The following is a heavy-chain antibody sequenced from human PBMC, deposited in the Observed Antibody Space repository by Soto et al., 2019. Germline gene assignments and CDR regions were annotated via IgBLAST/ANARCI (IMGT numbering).Heavy chain of an antibody. J-gene: IGHJ5*01. D-gene: IGHD3-10*01. Sequence: QITLKESGPTLVKPTQTLTLTCTISGFSLSSDGVGVGWIRQPPGKALEWLAFIYWDDDYRYSPSLQSRLNITKXXAXNXXLLIVPNVDPVDSATYFCARRGTYCRSWSSGWFDSWGQGILVTVSS. V-gene: IGHV2-5*02. CDR2: IYWDDDY. CDR3: ARRGTYCRSWSSGWFDS. CDR1: GFSLSSDGVG.